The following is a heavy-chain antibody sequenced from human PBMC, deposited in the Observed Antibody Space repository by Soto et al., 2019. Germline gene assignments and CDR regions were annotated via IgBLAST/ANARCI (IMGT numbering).Heavy chain of an antibody. J-gene: IGHJ4*02. CDR1: GYTLATHW. CDR2: IYPCDSYT. D-gene: IGHD3-9*01. Sequence: ESLQSYIKGSGYTLATHWLDWVRQMPGKGLEWMGIIYPCDSYTRYSPSFQGQVTISADKSFSTAYLQWSSLKASDTAIYFCARLELTGLDNWGQGTPVTVSS. CDR3: ARLELTGLDN. V-gene: IGHV5-51*01.